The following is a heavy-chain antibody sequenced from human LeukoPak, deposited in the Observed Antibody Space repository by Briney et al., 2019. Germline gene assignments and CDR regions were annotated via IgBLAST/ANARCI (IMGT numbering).Heavy chain of an antibody. V-gene: IGHV5-51*01. Sequence: GESLKISCKGSGYIFTTYWIAWVRHMPGKDLEWMGIIYPGDSDTRYSLSFQGQVTISADKSISTAYLQWSSLKASDTAMYYCARRDSSWYYLDYWGQGTLVTVSS. D-gene: IGHD6-13*01. CDR1: GYIFTTYW. CDR3: ARRDSSWYYLDY. CDR2: IYPGDSDT. J-gene: IGHJ4*02.